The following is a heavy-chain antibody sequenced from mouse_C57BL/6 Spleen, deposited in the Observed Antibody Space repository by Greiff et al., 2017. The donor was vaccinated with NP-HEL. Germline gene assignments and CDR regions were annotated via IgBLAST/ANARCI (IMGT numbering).Heavy chain of an antibody. Sequence: EVQGVESGGGLVKPGGSLKLSCAASGFTFSSYAMSWVRQTPEKRLEWVATISDGGSYTYYPDNVKGRFTISRDNAKNNLYLQMSHLKSEDTAMYYCARGTGSSYLYYFDYWGQGTTLTVSS. D-gene: IGHD1-1*01. V-gene: IGHV5-4*01. J-gene: IGHJ2*01. CDR1: GFTFSSYA. CDR3: ARGTGSSYLYYFDY. CDR2: ISDGGSYT.